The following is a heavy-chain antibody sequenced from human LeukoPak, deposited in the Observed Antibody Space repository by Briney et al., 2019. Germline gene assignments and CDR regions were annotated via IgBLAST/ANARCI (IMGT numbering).Heavy chain of an antibody. CDR3: ARVGSMGDFDY. D-gene: IGHD1-26*01. Sequence: SVKVSCKASGGTFSSYAISWVRQAPGQGLEWMGRIIPILGIANYAQKFQGRVTITADKSTSTAYMELSSLRSEDTAVYYCARVGSMGDFDYWGQGTLVTVSS. CDR1: GGTFSSYA. V-gene: IGHV1-69*04. J-gene: IGHJ4*02. CDR2: IIPILGIA.